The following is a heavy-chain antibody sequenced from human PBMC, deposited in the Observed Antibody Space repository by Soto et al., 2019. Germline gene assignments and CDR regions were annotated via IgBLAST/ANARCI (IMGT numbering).Heavy chain of an antibody. CDR1: GLTFSTYG. D-gene: IGHD2-21*01. Sequence: QVQLVESGGGVVQPGRSLRLSCAASGLTFSTYGMHWVRQAPGKGLEWVAVISNDGIYKYYVDSVKGRFTISRDNSKNTLFLQMNSLRAEDTAVYFCARGFGDPHDAFDMWGQGTMVTVSS. J-gene: IGHJ3*02. V-gene: IGHV3-30*03. CDR3: ARGFGDPHDAFDM. CDR2: ISNDGIYK.